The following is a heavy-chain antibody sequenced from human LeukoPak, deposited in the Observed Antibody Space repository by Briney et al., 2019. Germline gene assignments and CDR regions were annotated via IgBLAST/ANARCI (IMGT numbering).Heavy chain of an antibody. CDR1: GFTFSNYA. Sequence: PGGSLRLSCAASGFTFSNYAMSWVRQAPGKGLEWVSVIDGDSPTTSYAESVKGRFTISRDNSMNTLFLQMNSLRAEDTAVYYCARDDGGSYDYWGQGTLVTVSS. J-gene: IGHJ4*02. CDR3: ARDDGGSYDY. V-gene: IGHV3-23*01. D-gene: IGHD1-26*01. CDR2: IDGDSPTT.